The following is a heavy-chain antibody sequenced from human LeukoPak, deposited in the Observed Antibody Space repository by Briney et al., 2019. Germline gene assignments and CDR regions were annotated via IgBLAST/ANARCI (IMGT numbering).Heavy chain of an antibody. J-gene: IGHJ6*03. CDR2: INPNSGGT. CDR3: ARDIDCNNSSCLGVYHYYYYMDV. Sequence: GASVKVSCKASGYTFTGYYMHWVRQAPGQGLEWMGWINPNSGGTNYAQKFQGRVTMTRDTSISTAYMELSRLRFDDTAVYFCARDIDCNNSSCLGVYHYYYYMDVWGKGTTVTVSS. CDR1: GYTFTGYY. D-gene: IGHD2-2*01. V-gene: IGHV1-2*02.